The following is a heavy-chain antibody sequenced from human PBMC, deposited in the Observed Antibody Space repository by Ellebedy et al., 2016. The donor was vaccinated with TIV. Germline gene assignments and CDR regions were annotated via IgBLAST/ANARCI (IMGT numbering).Heavy chain of an antibody. CDR3: ASAWYSSSWYRADY. CDR1: GGSISSYY. D-gene: IGHD6-13*01. Sequence: MPSETLSLTCTVSGGSISSYYWSWIRQPPGKGLEWIGYIYYSGSTNYNPSLKSRVTISVDTSKNQFSLKLSSVTAADTAVYYCASAWYSSSWYRADYWGQGTLVTVSS. CDR2: IYYSGST. J-gene: IGHJ4*02. V-gene: IGHV4-59*01.